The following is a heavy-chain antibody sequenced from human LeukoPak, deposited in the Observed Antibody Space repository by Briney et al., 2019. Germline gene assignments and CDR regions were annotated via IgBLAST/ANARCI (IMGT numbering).Heavy chain of an antibody. CDR3: AREAYGSGTYYNVEFDY. J-gene: IGHJ4*02. V-gene: IGHV3-30*04. CDR1: GFTFSRHA. CDR2: ISYDGNNK. D-gene: IGHD3-10*01. Sequence: GGSLRLSCAASGFTFSRHAMHWVRQAPGKGLEWVAVISYDGNNKYYADSVKGRFTTSRDNSKNTLFLQMNSLRADDTAVYYCAREAYGSGTYYNVEFDYWGQGTLVTVSS.